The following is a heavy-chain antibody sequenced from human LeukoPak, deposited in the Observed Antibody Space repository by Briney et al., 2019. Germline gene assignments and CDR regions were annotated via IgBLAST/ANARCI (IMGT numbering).Heavy chain of an antibody. CDR3: ARVGDGYYLFDY. D-gene: IGHD4-17*01. CDR1: GFTFNTYW. Sequence: GGSLRLSCAASGFTFNTYWMHWVRQAPGKGLVWVSRVSPDGTGTYYADSVKGRFTISRDNSKNTLYLQMNSLRAEDTAVYYCARVGDGYYLFDYWGQGTLVTVSS. CDR2: VSPDGTGT. V-gene: IGHV3-74*01. J-gene: IGHJ4*02.